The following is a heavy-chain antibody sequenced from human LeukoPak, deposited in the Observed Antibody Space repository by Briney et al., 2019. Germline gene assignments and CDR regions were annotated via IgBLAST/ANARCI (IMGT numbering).Heavy chain of an antibody. CDR1: GGSISSYY. V-gene: IGHV4-59*08. D-gene: IGHD3-16*02. CDR3: ARHRPLYDYGWGSYRPPAGPYYFDY. J-gene: IGHJ4*02. Sequence: SETLSLTCTVSGGSISSYYWSWIRQPPGEGLEWIGYIYYSGSTNYTPSLKSRVTISVDTSKNQFSLKLSSVTAADTAVYYCARHRPLYDYGWGSYRPPAGPYYFDYWGQGTLVTVSS. CDR2: IYYSGST.